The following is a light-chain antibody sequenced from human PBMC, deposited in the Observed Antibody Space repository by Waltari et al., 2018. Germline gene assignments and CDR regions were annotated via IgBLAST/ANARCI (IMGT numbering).Light chain of an antibody. Sequence: DIQMTQSPSSVSASVGDRVTITCRASQGLGTWLAWYQQKPGKAPKVLIYGASTLLTGVASRFSGSGSGTECTLNVSGLQPEDFATYFCQQGNSFPPTFGQGTRVEV. V-gene: IGKV1-12*01. CDR2: GAS. CDR3: QQGNSFPPT. J-gene: IGKJ1*01. CDR1: QGLGTW.